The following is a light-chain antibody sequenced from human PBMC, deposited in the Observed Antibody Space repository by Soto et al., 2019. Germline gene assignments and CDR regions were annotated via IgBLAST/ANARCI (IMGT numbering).Light chain of an antibody. J-gene: IGLJ1*01. Sequence: QSVLAQPASVSGSPGQSITISCSGTSSDVGGYNFVSWYQRHPGKAPKLMIYEVSYRPSGVSYRFSGSKSGNTASLTISGLQAEDEADYFCSSYVGDSAYAFGTGTKLTVL. CDR2: EVS. CDR3: SSYVGDSAYA. CDR1: SSDVGGYNF. V-gene: IGLV2-23*02.